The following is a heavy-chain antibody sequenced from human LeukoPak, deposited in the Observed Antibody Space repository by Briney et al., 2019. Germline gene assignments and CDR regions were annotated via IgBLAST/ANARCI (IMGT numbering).Heavy chain of an antibody. CDR1: GGSISSYY. D-gene: IGHD3-10*01. CDR2: IYYSGST. J-gene: IGHJ6*02. Sequence: SETLSLTCTVSGGSISSYYWSWIRQPPGKGLEWIGYIYYSGSTNYNPSLKSRVTISVDTSKNQFSLKLSSVTAADAAVYYCARVLWFGELGYYYYGMDVWGQGTTVTVSS. CDR3: ARVLWFGELGYYYYGMDV. V-gene: IGHV4-59*12.